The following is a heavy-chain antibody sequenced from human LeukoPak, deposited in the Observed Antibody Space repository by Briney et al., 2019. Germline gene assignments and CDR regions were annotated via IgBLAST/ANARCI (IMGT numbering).Heavy chain of an antibody. D-gene: IGHD6-19*01. CDR1: AYTFTGYY. CDR2: INPDSGGT. Sequence: ASVKVSCKASAYTFTGYYMHWVRQAPGQGREWMGWINPDSGGTNYAQKLQGRVTMTMDTAISTAYMEVSRLRSDDTAVYYCAREGSGWYGNFDYWGQGTLVTVSS. J-gene: IGHJ4*02. V-gene: IGHV1-2*02. CDR3: AREGSGWYGNFDY.